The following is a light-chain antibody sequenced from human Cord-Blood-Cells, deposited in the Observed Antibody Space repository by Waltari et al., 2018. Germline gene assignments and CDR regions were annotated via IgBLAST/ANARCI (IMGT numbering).Light chain of an antibody. CDR3: AAWDDSLNGYV. J-gene: IGLJ1*01. CDR1: SSNIGSNT. V-gene: IGLV1-44*01. Sequence: QSVLTQPPSASGTPGPRVTISCSGSSSNIGSNTVNRYQRLPGTAPKLLIYSNTQRPSGVPDRFAGSKSGTSASLAISGRQSEDEADYYCAAWDDSLNGYVFGTGTKVTVL. CDR2: SNT.